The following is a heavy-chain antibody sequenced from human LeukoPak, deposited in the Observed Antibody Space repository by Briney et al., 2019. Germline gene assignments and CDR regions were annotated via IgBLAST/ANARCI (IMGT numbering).Heavy chain of an antibody. CDR1: GFTFSSYA. CDR2: ISYDGSNK. J-gene: IGHJ2*01. D-gene: IGHD3-9*01. CDR3: AREYYDILTGYYASWYFDL. Sequence: GGSLRLSCAAPGFTFSSYAMHWVRQAPGKGLEWVAVISYDGSNKYYADSVKGRFTISRDNSKNTLYLQMNSLRAEDTAVYYCAREYYDILTGYYASWYFDLWGRGTLVTVSS. V-gene: IGHV3-30*04.